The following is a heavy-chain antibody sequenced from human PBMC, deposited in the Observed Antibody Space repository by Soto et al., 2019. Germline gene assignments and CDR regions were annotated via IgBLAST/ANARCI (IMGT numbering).Heavy chain of an antibody. CDR3: ARDDKGIYYYYYGMDV. Sequence: QVQLVQSGAEVKKPGASVKVSCKASGYTFTSYDINWVRQATGQGLEWMGWMNPNSGNTGYAQKFQGRVTMTRNTSISTAYMELGRLRSEDTAVYYCARDDKGIYYYYYGMDVWGQGTTVTVSS. D-gene: IGHD1-1*01. V-gene: IGHV1-8*01. CDR2: MNPNSGNT. J-gene: IGHJ6*02. CDR1: GYTFTSYD.